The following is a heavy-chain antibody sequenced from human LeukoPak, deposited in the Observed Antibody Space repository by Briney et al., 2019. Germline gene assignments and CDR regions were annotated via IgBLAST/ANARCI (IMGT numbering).Heavy chain of an antibody. CDR3: ASPRNYYDSSGYIFY. Sequence: GGSLRLSCAASGFTFSSYSMNWVRQAPGKGLEWVSSISSSSSYIYYADSVKGRFTISRDNAENSLYLQMNSLRAEDTAVYYCASPRNYYDSSGYIFYWGQGTRVTVSS. J-gene: IGHJ4*02. V-gene: IGHV3-21*01. D-gene: IGHD3-22*01. CDR1: GFTFSSYS. CDR2: ISSSSSYI.